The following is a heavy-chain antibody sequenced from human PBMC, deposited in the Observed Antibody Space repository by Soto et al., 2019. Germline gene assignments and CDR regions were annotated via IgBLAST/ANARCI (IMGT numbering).Heavy chain of an antibody. CDR1: GVTFSNSV. D-gene: IGHD6-13*01. CDR3: ARDRGYSGPNSSSWYSSYYYYGMDV. J-gene: IGHJ6*02. Sequence: SVKVSCKASGVTFSNSVISWVRQAPGQGLEWMGGIIPIFGTANYAQKFQGRVTIIADESTSTAYLELTSLRSEDTAVYYCARDRGYSGPNSSSWYSSYYYYGMDVWGQGTTVTVSS. V-gene: IGHV1-69*13. CDR2: IIPIFGTA.